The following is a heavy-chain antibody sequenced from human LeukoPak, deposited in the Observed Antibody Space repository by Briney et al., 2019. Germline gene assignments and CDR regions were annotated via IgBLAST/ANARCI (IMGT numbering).Heavy chain of an antibody. CDR3: ATLGYCSGGSCEQEGFDY. CDR2: ISRSGDST. V-gene: IGHV3-23*01. CDR1: GFTFSSYA. J-gene: IGHJ4*02. D-gene: IGHD2-15*01. Sequence: GGSLRLSCAASGFTFSSYAMSWVRQAPGKGLDWVSTISRSGDSTYYADSVKGRFTISRDNSKNTLYLQMNSLRAEDTAVYYCATLGYCSGGSCEQEGFDYWGQGTLVTVSS.